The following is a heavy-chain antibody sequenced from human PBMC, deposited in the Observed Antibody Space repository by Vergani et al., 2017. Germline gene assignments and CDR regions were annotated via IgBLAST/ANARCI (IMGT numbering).Heavy chain of an antibody. CDR2: MNPNSGNT. J-gene: IGHJ4*02. CDR3: ARGRYYYGSGSSYY. CDR1: GYTFTSYD. Sequence: QVQLVQSGAEVKKPGASVKVSCKASGYTFTSYDINWVRQATGQGLEVMGWMNPNSGNTSYAQKFQGRVTMTRNTSISTAYMELSSLRSEDTAVYYCARGRYYYGSGSSYYWGQGTLVTVSA. D-gene: IGHD3-10*01. V-gene: IGHV1-8*02.